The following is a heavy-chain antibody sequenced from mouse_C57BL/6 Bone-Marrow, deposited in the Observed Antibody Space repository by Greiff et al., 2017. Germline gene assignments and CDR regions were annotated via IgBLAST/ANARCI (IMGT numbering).Heavy chain of an antibody. CDR3: ASLFAY. Sequence: EVQGVEPGGGLVQPGGSLSLSCAASGFTFTDYYMSWVRQPPGKALEWLGVIRPRANGYTTDYSSSVKGRFTISRDNSKCVLYLQMNCLRAEDCATYYCASLFAYWGQGTLVTVSA. J-gene: IGHJ3*01. CDR1: GFTFTDYY. V-gene: IGHV7-3*01. CDR2: IRPRANGYTT.